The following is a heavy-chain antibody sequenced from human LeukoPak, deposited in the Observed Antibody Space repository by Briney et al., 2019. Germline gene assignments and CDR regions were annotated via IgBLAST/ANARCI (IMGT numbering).Heavy chain of an antibody. CDR2: IYYSGSI. Sequence: PSETLSLTCTVSGGSVSSGSYYWSWIRQPPGKGLEWIGYIYYSGSINYNPSLKSRVTISVDTSKNQFSLKLSSVTAADTAVYYCARDRGESSSWSTRYWYFDLWGRGTLVTVSS. D-gene: IGHD6-13*01. J-gene: IGHJ2*01. CDR3: ARDRGESSSWSTRYWYFDL. CDR1: GGSVSSGSYY. V-gene: IGHV4-61*01.